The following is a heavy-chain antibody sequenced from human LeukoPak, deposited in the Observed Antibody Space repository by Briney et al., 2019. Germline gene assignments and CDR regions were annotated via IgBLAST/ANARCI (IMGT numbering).Heavy chain of an antibody. V-gene: IGHV3-53*01. CDR2: ISSGGNT. J-gene: IGHJ2*01. Sequence: PGGSLRLSCAASGFIVSSNYMSWVRQAPGKGLEWVSVISSGGNTYYADSVKGRFIISRDNSKNTLYLQMNSLRAEDTAVYYCVRKASYYDSSEDGYFDLWGRGTLVTVSS. D-gene: IGHD3-22*01. CDR3: VRKASYYDSSEDGYFDL. CDR1: GFIVSSNY.